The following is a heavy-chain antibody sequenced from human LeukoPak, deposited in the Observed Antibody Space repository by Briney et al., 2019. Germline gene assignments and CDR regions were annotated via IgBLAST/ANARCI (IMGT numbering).Heavy chain of an antibody. D-gene: IGHD4/OR15-4a*01. CDR2: INPNSGGT. Sequence: ASVKVSCKASGYTFTAYYMHWVRQAPGQGLEWMGWINPNSGGTNYAQKFQGRVTMTRDTSISTAYMGLSRLRSDDTAVYYCARGPPIQVAGANADYWGQGSLVTVYS. V-gene: IGHV1-2*02. CDR3: ARGPPIQVAGANADY. J-gene: IGHJ4*02. CDR1: GYTFTAYY.